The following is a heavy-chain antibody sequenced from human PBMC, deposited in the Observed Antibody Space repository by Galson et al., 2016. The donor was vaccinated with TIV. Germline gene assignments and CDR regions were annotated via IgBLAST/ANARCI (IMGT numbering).Heavy chain of an antibody. Sequence: LRLSCAASGFTFNDYAMSWVRQAPGKGLEWVSAMPASGDSNWRADSVRGRFTISRDNSKSTLYLTMNNLRVEDTAIYYCVKMRTSTGSFLTDPWGQGTLVNVST. CDR2: MPASGDSN. J-gene: IGHJ5*02. V-gene: IGHV3-23*01. CDR1: GFTFNDYA. CDR3: VKMRTSTGSFLTDP. D-gene: IGHD3-10*01.